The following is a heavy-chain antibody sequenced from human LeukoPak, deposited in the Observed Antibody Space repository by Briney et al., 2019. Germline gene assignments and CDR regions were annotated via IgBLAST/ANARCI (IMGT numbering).Heavy chain of an antibody. V-gene: IGHV3-30-3*01. CDR3: ARDIVVVPAGLYYYVMDV. CDR1: GFTFSSYA. J-gene: IGHJ6*02. CDR2: ISYDGSNK. Sequence: GRPLRLSCAASGFTFSSYAMHWVRQAPGKGLEWVAFISYDGSNKYYADSVKGRFTISRDNSKNTLYLQMNSLRTEDTAVYYCARDIVVVPAGLYYYVMDVWGQGTTVTVSS. D-gene: IGHD2-2*01.